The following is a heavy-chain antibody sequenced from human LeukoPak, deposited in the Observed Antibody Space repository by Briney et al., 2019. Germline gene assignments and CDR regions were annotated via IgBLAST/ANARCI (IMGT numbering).Heavy chain of an antibody. CDR2: IKSKNVGGTA. CDR3: TSHAAFDP. Sequence: PGGSLRLSCAASGFTFNNAWMNWVRQAPGKGLEWVGRIKSKNVGGTADYAAPVKGRFTISRDDSKNTVYLQMNSLKIEDTAVYYCTSHAAFDPWGQGTLVTVSS. J-gene: IGHJ5*02. V-gene: IGHV3-15*01. CDR1: GFTFNNAW.